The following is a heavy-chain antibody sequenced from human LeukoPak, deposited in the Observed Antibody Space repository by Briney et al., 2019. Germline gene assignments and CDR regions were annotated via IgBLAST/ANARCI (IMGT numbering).Heavy chain of an antibody. J-gene: IGHJ4*02. Sequence: GGSLRLSCTVSGFTVSSNSMSWVRQAPGKGLEWVSSISSSSSYIYYADSVKGRFTISRDNAKNSLYLQMNSLRAEDTAVYYCARGLHYYDSSGYYCWGQGTLVTVSS. CDR2: ISSSSSYI. V-gene: IGHV3-21*01. D-gene: IGHD3-22*01. CDR1: GFTVSSNS. CDR3: ARGLHYYDSSGYYC.